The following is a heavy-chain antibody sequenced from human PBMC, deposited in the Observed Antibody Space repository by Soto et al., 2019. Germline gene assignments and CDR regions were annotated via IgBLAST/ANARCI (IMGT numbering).Heavy chain of an antibody. V-gene: IGHV1-18*01. CDR3: ASYSSGWPTDPASDAFDI. D-gene: IGHD6-19*01. CDR2: ISAYNGNT. J-gene: IGHJ3*02. CDR1: GYTFTSYG. Sequence: QVQLVQSGAEVKKPGASVKVSCKASGYTFTSYGISWVRQAPGQGLEWMGWISAYNGNTNNAQKLQGRVTMTTDTTTSTAYMELRSLRSDDTAVYYCASYSSGWPTDPASDAFDIWGQGTMVTVSS.